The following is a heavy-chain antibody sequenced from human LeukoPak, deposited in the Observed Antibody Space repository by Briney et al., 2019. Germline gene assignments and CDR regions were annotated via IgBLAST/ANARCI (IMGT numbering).Heavy chain of an antibody. CDR1: GFTFSSYA. Sequence: GGSLRLSCAASGFTFSSYAMHWVRQAPGKGLEWVAVISYDGSNKYYADSVKGRFTISRDNSKNTLYLQMNSLRAEDTAVYYCARDRVTTPWNYYYGMDVWGQGTLVTVSS. CDR2: ISYDGSNK. V-gene: IGHV3-30-3*01. J-gene: IGHJ6*02. D-gene: IGHD4-11*01. CDR3: ARDRVTTPWNYYYGMDV.